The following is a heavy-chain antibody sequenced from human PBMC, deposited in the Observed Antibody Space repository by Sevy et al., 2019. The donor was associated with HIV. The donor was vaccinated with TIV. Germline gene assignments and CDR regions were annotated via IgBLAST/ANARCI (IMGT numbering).Heavy chain of an antibody. V-gene: IGHV3-21*01. Sequence: GGSLRLSCAASGFTFSSYTINWVRQAPGKGLEWVSSISSSSNYIYYADSVKGRFTISRDNAKNSLYLQMNSLRAEDTAVYYRARVYSGYYNSWGQGTLVTVSS. CDR3: ARVYSGYYNS. CDR2: ISSSSNYI. D-gene: IGHD1-26*01. CDR1: GFTFSSYT. J-gene: IGHJ4*02.